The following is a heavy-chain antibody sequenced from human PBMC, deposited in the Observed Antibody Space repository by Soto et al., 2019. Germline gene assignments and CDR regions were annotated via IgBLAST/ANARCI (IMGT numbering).Heavy chain of an antibody. V-gene: IGHV4-30-4*01. D-gene: IGHD1-1*01. Sequence: PSETLSLTCTVSGGSISSGDYYWSWIRQPPGKGLEWIGYIYYSGSTYYNPSLKSRVTISVDTSKNQFSLKLSSVTAADTAVYYCARDHVAGTTYYYYGMDVWGQGTTVTVSS. CDR1: GGSISSGDYY. CDR2: IYYSGST. CDR3: ARDHVAGTTYYYYGMDV. J-gene: IGHJ6*02.